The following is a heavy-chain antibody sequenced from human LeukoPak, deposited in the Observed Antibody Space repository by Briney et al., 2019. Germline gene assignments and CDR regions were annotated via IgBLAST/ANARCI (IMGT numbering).Heavy chain of an antibody. V-gene: IGHV4-39*01. CDR2: IYYTGGT. Sequence: SETLSLTCSVSGGSITSSSYYWGWIRQPPEKGLEWIGSIYYTGGTYYSPSLESRVTISVDTSKNQFSLKLSSVTAADTAVYYCARHGGTRVTLVQVYYFDYWGQGTLVTVSS. J-gene: IGHJ4*02. CDR1: GGSITSSSYY. CDR3: ARHGGTRVTLVQVYYFDY. D-gene: IGHD4-11*01.